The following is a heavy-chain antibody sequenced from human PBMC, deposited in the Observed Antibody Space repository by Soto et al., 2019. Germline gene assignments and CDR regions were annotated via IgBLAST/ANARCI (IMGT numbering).Heavy chain of an antibody. V-gene: IGHV4-31*02. Sequence: PSETLSLTWTFSGFYISSGGYYWSWIRQHPGKGLEWIGYIYYSGSTYYNPSLKSRVTISVDTSKNQFSLKLSSVTAADTAVYYCGAIGGSYGYWGQGTLVTVSS. J-gene: IGHJ4*02. D-gene: IGHD3-16*01. CDR2: IYYSGST. CDR1: GFYISSGGYY. CDR3: GAIGGSYGY.